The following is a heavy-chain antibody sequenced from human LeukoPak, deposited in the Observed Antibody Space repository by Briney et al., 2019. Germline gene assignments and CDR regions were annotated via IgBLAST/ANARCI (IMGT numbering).Heavy chain of an antibody. CDR2: INNSGGRT. CDR1: GFTFSSYG. CDR3: AKDPAFSY. D-gene: IGHD2-2*01. Sequence: GGSLRLSCAASGFTFSSYGMSWVRQAPGKGLKWVSGINNSGGRTHYADPVKGRFTISRDNSKNTLYLQMNSLRAEDTAVYYCAKDPAFSYWGQGTLVTVSS. J-gene: IGHJ4*02. V-gene: IGHV3-23*01.